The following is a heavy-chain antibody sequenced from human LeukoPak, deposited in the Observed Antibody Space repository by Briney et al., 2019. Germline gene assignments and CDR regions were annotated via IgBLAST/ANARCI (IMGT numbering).Heavy chain of an antibody. CDR3: ARGYQSGSIAARVYYYYGMDV. J-gene: IGHJ6*02. CDR1: GDSVSSNSAA. V-gene: IGHV6-1*01. D-gene: IGHD6-6*01. Sequence: SQTLSLTCAISGDSVSSNSAAWNWIRQSPSRGLEWLGRTYYRSKWYNDYAVSVKSRITINPDTSKNQFSLQLNSVTPEDTAVYYCARGYQSGSIAARVYYYYGMDVWGQGTTVTVSS. CDR2: TYYRSKWYN.